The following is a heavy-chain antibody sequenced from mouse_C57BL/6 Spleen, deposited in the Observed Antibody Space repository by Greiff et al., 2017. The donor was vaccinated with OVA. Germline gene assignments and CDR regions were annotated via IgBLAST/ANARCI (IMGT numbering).Heavy chain of an antibody. CDR2: IYPGDGDT. Sequence: QVQLQQSGPELVKPGASVKISCKASGYAFSSSWMTWVKQRPGKGLEWIGRIYPGDGDTNYNGTFKGKATLTADKSSSTAYLQLSSLTSEDSAVYFCARAKRDLITTVVAFDYWGQGTTLTVSS. D-gene: IGHD1-1*01. J-gene: IGHJ2*01. CDR1: GYAFSSSW. V-gene: IGHV1-82*01. CDR3: ARAKRDLITTVVAFDY.